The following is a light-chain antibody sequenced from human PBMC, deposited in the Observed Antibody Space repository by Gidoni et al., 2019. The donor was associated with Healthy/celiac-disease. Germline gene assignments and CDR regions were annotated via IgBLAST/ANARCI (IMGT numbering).Light chain of an antibody. CDR2: DAS. Sequence: IVLTQSPATLSLSPGERATRSCRASQSVSRYLAWYQQKPGQAPRLLIYDASNRATGIPARFSGSGSGTDVTLTISSLEPEDFAVYDCQQRSNWPPEGLTFGGGTKVEIK. V-gene: IGKV3-11*01. J-gene: IGKJ4*01. CDR1: QSVSRY. CDR3: QQRSNWPPEGLT.